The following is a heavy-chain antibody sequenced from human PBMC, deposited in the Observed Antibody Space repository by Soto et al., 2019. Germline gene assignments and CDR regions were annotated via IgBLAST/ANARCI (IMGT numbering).Heavy chain of an antibody. J-gene: IGHJ4*02. D-gene: IGHD2-21*01. CDR1: GFTFTNHN. V-gene: IGHV3-21*02. CDR3: ARDPPLSVLVVVATDDF. Sequence: EVQLVESGGGLVKPGGSLRLSCAASGFTFTNHNMNWVRQAPGTGLEWVSSISSSSSVRNYADSVKGRFSISRDNDKNLVYLQMYSLRAEDTAVYYCARDPPLSVLVVVATDDFWGQGTLVTVSS. CDR2: ISSSSSVR.